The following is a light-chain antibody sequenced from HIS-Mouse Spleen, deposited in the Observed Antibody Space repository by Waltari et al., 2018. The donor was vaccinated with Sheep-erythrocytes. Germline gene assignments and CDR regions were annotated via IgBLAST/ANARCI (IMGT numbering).Light chain of an antibody. V-gene: IGLV2-11*01. CDR1: SSDVGGYNY. CDR2: DVS. Sequence: QSALTQPRSVSGSPGQSVTISCTGTSSDVGGYNYVSWYQQHPGKAPKLMIYDVSKRPSGVPVRFSGSNSGNTASRTISGLQVEDEADYYCCSYAGSDNHVFAPGTKVTVL. CDR3: CSYAGSDNHV. J-gene: IGLJ1*01.